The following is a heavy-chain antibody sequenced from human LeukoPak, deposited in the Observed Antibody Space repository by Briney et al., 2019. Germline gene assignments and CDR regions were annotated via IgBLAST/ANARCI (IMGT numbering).Heavy chain of an antibody. V-gene: IGHV3-23*01. CDR3: AKGPMVRGYDS. CDR1: GFTFSSYA. J-gene: IGHJ5*01. Sequence: PGGSLRLSCAASGFTFSSYAMNWVRQAPGKGLEWVSAINAGGGSTYYADSVKGRFTISRDNSKNTLYLQMNSLRAEDTAVYCCAKGPMVRGYDSWGQGTLVTVSS. CDR2: INAGGGST. D-gene: IGHD3-10*01.